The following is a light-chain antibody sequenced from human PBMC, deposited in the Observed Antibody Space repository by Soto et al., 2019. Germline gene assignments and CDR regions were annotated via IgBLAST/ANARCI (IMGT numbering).Light chain of an antibody. J-gene: IGKJ5*01. CDR1: QTVNNNY. V-gene: IGKV3-20*01. Sequence: PGERAILACRASQTVNNNYLAXCQXKXGXXXSXXXYGASRRATGIPDRFSGSAYGTDFTLTISRLEPEDFAVYFCQQYSDLPMTFGQGTRLEIK. CDR3: QQYSDLPMT. CDR2: GAS.